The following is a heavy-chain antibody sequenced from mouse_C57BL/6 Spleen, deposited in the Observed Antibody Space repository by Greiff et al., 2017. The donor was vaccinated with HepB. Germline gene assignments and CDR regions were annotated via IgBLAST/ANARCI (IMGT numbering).Heavy chain of an antibody. CDR2: IDPEDGET. D-gene: IGHD1-1*01. Sequence: DVQLQESGAELVKPGASVKLSCTASGFNIKDYYMHWVKQRTEQGLEWIGRIDPEDGETKYAPKFQGKATITADTSSNTAYLQLSSLTSEDTAVYYCARSPALFITSDAMDYWGQGTSVTVSS. J-gene: IGHJ4*01. CDR3: ARSPALFITSDAMDY. V-gene: IGHV14-2*01. CDR1: GFNIKDYY.